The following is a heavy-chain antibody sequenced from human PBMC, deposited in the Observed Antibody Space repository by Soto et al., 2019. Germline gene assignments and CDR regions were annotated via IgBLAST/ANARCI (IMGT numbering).Heavy chain of an antibody. D-gene: IGHD6-13*01. CDR3: ARGGGAAASGYYMDV. CDR2: INHSGST. J-gene: IGHJ6*03. V-gene: IGHV4-34*01. Sequence: SETLSLTCAVYGGSFSGYYWSWIRQPPGKGLEWIGEINHSGSTNYNPSLKSRVTISVDTSKNQFSLKLSSVTAADTAVYYCARGGGAAASGYYMDVWGKGTTVTVSS. CDR1: GGSFSGYY.